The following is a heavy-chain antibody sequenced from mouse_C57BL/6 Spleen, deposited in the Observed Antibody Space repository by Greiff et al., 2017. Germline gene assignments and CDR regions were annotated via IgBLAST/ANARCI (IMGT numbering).Heavy chain of an antibody. D-gene: IGHD1-1*01. CDR1: GYTFTSYT. J-gene: IGHJ1*03. Sequence: VQLQESGAELARPGASVKMSCKASGYTFTSYTMHWVKQRPGQGLEWIGYINPSSGYTKYNPKFKDKATLTADKSSSTAYMQLSSLTSEDSAVYYCARAGYYGSSFSYWYFDGWGTGTTVTVSS. CDR3: ARAGYYGSSFSYWYFDG. V-gene: IGHV1-4*01. CDR2: INPSSGYT.